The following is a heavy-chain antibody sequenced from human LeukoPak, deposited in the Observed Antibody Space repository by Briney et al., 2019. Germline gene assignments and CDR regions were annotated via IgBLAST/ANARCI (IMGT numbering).Heavy chain of an antibody. CDR2: INPNSGGT. Sequence: GASVKVSCKASGYTFTGYYMHWVRQAPGQGLEWMGWINPNSGGTDYAQKFQGRVTMTEDTSTDTAYMELSSLRSEDTAVYYCATNSYDNWGQGTLVTVSS. V-gene: IGHV1-2*02. D-gene: IGHD5-18*01. CDR1: GYTFTGYY. J-gene: IGHJ4*02. CDR3: ATNSYDN.